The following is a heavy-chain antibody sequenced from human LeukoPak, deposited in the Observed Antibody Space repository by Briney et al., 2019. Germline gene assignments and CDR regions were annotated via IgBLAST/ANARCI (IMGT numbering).Heavy chain of an antibody. CDR2: MNPNSGNT. CDR3: ARAGSSWTQGLFDP. J-gene: IGHJ5*02. CDR1: GYTFSSYD. Sequence: ASVKVSCKASGYTFSSYDINWVRQATGQGLEWMGWMNPNSGNTGYTQKFQGRVTMTRNTSIGTAYMELSSLRPEDTAVYYCARAGSSWTQGLFDPWGQGTLVTVSS. D-gene: IGHD6-13*01. V-gene: IGHV1-8*01.